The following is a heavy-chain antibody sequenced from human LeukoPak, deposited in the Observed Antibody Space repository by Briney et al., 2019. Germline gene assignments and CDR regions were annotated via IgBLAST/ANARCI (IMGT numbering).Heavy chain of an antibody. CDR3: AKGGYSSTFHGLDY. V-gene: IGHV3-43D*03. Sequence: GGSLRLSCAASGFSFDDYAMYWVRQAPGKGLEWVSLISWDGGRTYYADSVKGRITISRDNSKNSLYLQMNSLRTEDTALYYCAKGGYSSTFHGLDYWGQGTLVTVSS. CDR2: ISWDGGRT. CDR1: GFSFDDYA. D-gene: IGHD6-13*01. J-gene: IGHJ4*02.